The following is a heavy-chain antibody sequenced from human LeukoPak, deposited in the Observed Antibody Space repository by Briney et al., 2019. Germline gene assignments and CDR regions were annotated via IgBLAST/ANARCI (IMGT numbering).Heavy chain of an antibody. CDR1: GFTFSSYA. CDR2: ISGSGGST. J-gene: IGHJ4*02. D-gene: IGHD3-22*01. Sequence: GGSLRLSCAASGFTFSSYAMSWVRQAPGKGLEWVSAISGSGGSTYYADSVKGRFTISRDNSKNTLYLQMNSLRAEDTAVYYCAKLLYYDSSGYYYVPFDYWGQGTLVTVSS. CDR3: AKLLYYDSSGYYYVPFDY. V-gene: IGHV3-23*01.